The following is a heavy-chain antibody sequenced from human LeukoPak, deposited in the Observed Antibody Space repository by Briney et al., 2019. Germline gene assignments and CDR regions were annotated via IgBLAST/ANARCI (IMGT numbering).Heavy chain of an antibody. J-gene: IGHJ6*02. CDR3: ARDSYPPSYYYYSGMDV. CDR1: GGTFSCYA. Sequence: SVKVSCTASGGTFSCYAISWVRQAPGQGLEWMGGIIPIFGTANYAQKFQGRVTITADDSTSTAYMELSSLRSEDTAVYYCARDSYPPSYYYYSGMDVWGQGTTVTVSS. CDR2: IIPIFGTA. V-gene: IGHV1-69*13.